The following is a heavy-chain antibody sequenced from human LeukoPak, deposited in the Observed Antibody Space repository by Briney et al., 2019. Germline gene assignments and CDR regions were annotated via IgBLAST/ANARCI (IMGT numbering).Heavy chain of an antibody. CDR3: AGRGVVVPAATPYYYYCMDV. CDR1: GGSISSYY. J-gene: IGHJ6*03. CDR2: IYYSGST. V-gene: IGHV4-59*12. Sequence: SETLSLTCTVSGGSISSYYWSWIRQPPGKGLEWIGYIYYSGSTNYNPSLKSRVTISVDTSKNQFSLKLSSVTAADTAVYYCAGRGVVVPAATPYYYYCMDVWGKGTTVTVSS. D-gene: IGHD2-2*01.